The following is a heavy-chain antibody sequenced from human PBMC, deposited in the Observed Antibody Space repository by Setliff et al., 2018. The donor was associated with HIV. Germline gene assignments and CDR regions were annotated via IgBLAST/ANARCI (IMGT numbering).Heavy chain of an antibody. J-gene: IGHJ4*02. CDR3: ANMQWASNAWYSFDY. Sequence: PGGSLRLSCAASGFTFSNYWMSWVRQAPGEGLEWVATIKQDGSQKFYVDSVKGRFTISRDNAKNSLYLQMNSLRAEDTAVYYCANMQWASNAWYSFDYWGQGALVTVS. CDR1: GFTFSNYW. V-gene: IGHV3-7*03. D-gene: IGHD6-19*01. CDR2: IKQDGSQK.